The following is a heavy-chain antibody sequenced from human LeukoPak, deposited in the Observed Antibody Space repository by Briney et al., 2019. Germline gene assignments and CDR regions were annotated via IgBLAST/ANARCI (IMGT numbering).Heavy chain of an antibody. D-gene: IGHD3-22*01. CDR3: AREVGGYYDSSGYLGIDY. Sequence: VASVTVSCKASGYTFTSYGISWVRQAPGQGLEWMGWISAYNGNTNYAQKLQGRVTMTTDTSTSTAYMELSSLRSDDTAVYYCAREVGGYYDSSGYLGIDYWGQGTLVTVSS. CDR1: GYTFTSYG. CDR2: ISAYNGNT. J-gene: IGHJ4*02. V-gene: IGHV1-18*01.